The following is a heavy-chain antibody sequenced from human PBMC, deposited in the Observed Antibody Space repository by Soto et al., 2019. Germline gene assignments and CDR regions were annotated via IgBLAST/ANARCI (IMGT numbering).Heavy chain of an antibody. CDR2: IWFDGSNK. Sequence: QVQLVESGGGVVQPGRSLRLSCAASGFTFSSYGMHWVRQAPGKGLEWVAVIWFDGSNKYYADSVKGRFTISRDNSKNTLYLQMNSLRAEDTAVYYCARDPRRGGIVATIYRYYYHYMDVWGKGTTVTVSS. D-gene: IGHD5-12*01. CDR1: GFTFSSYG. V-gene: IGHV3-33*01. CDR3: ARDPRRGGIVATIYRYYYHYMDV. J-gene: IGHJ6*03.